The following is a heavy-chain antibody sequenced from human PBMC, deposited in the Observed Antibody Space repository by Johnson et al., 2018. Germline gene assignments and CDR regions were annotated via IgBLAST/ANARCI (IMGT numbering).Heavy chain of an antibody. CDR2: SRSKIHGGTT. CDR1: GLSFVNSW. V-gene: IGHV3-15*07. D-gene: IGHD2-15*01. J-gene: IGHJ4*02. CDR3: CTEGFKDAVVVPTSDY. Sequence: VQLVQSGGGLVKPGGSLRLSCAASGLSFVNSWINWVRQAPGKGLEWVGRSRSKIHGGTTDYAAVVKGRFTISTDDSKKQLFLEMNSLKTEDTAVYYCCTEGFKDAVVVPTSDYWGQGTLVTVSS.